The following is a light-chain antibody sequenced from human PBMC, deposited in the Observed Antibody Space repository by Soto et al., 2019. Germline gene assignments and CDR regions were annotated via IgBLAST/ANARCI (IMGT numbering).Light chain of an antibody. CDR2: KAA. V-gene: IGKV1-9*01. J-gene: IGKJ1*01. CDR3: QHYNSFSRT. CDR1: QGIGSY. Sequence: DIQLTQSPSFLSASIGDRVTITCRASQGIGSYLAWYQRKPGKAPKLLIYKAANLADEVPSRFAGSGSGTDFTLTITRLQPDDFATYYCQHYNSFSRTFGQGTKVDIK.